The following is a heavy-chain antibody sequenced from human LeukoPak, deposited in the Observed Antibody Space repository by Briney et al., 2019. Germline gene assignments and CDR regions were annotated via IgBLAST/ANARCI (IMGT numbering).Heavy chain of an antibody. CDR1: GFTFSSYA. J-gene: IGHJ6*02. D-gene: IGHD3-10*01. V-gene: IGHV3-23*01. Sequence: GGSLRLSCSGSGFTFSSYAMIWVGQAPGKGMEWVSVISGSGGSTYYADSVKGRFTISRDNSKNTLYLQMNSLRAEDTAVYYCAKVLQYYYGSGPMDVWGQGTTVTVSS. CDR3: AKVLQYYYGSGPMDV. CDR2: ISGSGGST.